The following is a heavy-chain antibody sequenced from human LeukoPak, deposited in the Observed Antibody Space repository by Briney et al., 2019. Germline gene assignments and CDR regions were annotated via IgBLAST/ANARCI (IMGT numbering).Heavy chain of an antibody. CDR2: IKQDGSGK. D-gene: IGHD2-15*01. CDR1: GFTFSSYW. CDR3: ASGYCSSGRCYGDY. Sequence: GGSLRLSRAASGFTFSSYWMSWVRQAPGKGLEWVANIKQDGSGKYYVDSVKGRFTISRDNAKNSLYLQMNSLRAEDTAVYYCASGYCSSGRCYGDYWGQGTLVTVSS. J-gene: IGHJ4*02. V-gene: IGHV3-7*01.